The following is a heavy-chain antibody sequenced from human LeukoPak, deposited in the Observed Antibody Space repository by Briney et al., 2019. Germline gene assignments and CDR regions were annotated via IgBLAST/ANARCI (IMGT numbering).Heavy chain of an antibody. CDR3: ARGEPRGYCSSTSCYKRGSWFDP. D-gene: IGHD2-2*02. Sequence: PSETLSLTCTVSGGSISSGGYYWSWVRQHPGKGLEWIGYIYYSGSTYYNPSLKSRVTISVDTSKNQFSLKLSSVTAADTAVYYCARGEPRGYCSSTSCYKRGSWFDPWGQGTLVTVSS. V-gene: IGHV4-31*03. CDR2: IYYSGST. J-gene: IGHJ5*02. CDR1: GGSISSGGYY.